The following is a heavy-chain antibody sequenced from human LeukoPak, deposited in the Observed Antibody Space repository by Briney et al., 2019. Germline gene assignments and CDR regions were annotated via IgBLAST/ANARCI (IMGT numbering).Heavy chain of an antibody. V-gene: IGHV4-59*01. Sequence: PSETLSLTCIVSGGSISGYYWSWIRQPPGKGLEWIGYIYYSGSSRSTDYNPSLKSRVTISVDMSKNQFSLKLSSATAADTALYYCARHQAGGSFDYWGQGTLVTVSS. CDR3: ARHQAGGSFDY. CDR2: IYYSGSSRST. J-gene: IGHJ4*02. D-gene: IGHD1-26*01. CDR1: GGSISGYY.